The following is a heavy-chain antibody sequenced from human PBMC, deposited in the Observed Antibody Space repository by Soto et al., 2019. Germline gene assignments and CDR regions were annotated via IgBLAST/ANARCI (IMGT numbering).Heavy chain of an antibody. V-gene: IGHV3-23*01. J-gene: IGHJ5*02. Sequence: GGSLRLSCAASGFTFNTYAMTWVRQTPGKGLEWVSFITTRGARTYYADPVMGRFTISTDSSRNTLYLQMNSLRPDDTAVYFCARYRSDGSASFDPWGQGTRVTVSS. CDR3: ARYRSDGSASFDP. CDR2: ITTRGART. D-gene: IGHD3-9*01. CDR1: GFTFNTYA.